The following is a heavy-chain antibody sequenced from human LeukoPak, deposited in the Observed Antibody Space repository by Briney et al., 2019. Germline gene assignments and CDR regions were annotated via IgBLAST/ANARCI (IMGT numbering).Heavy chain of an antibody. J-gene: IGHJ4*02. V-gene: IGHV1-69*13. Sequence: SVTVSCKASGGTFSSYAISWVRQAPGQGLEWMGGIIPIFGTANYAQKFQGRVTITADESTSTAYMELSSLRSEDTAVYYCARGVFGPGYCSSTSCSLDYWGQGTLVTVSS. CDR2: IIPIFGTA. D-gene: IGHD2-2*01. CDR1: GGTFSSYA. CDR3: ARGVFGPGYCSSTSCSLDY.